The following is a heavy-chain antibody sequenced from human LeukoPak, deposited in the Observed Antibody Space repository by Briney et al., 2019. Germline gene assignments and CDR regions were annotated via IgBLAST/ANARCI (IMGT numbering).Heavy chain of an antibody. J-gene: IGHJ4*02. V-gene: IGHV3-74*01. Sequence: GGSLRLSCAASGFTFSSYWMHWVRQAPGKGLVWVSHIKSDGSTTNYADSVKGRFTISRDNAKNSLYLQMNSLRAEDTAVYYCAREAAVAGNFDYWGQGTLVTVSS. CDR2: IKSDGSTT. D-gene: IGHD6-19*01. CDR1: GFTFSSYW. CDR3: AREAAVAGNFDY.